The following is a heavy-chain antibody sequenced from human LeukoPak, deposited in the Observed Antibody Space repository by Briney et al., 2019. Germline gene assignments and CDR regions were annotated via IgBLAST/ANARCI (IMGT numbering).Heavy chain of an antibody. CDR1: GFTFSSYA. CDR2: ISGSGGST. CDR3: ARYDSSGYPFDY. V-gene: IGHV3-23*01. D-gene: IGHD3-22*01. Sequence: GGSLRLSCAASGFTFSSYAMSWVRQAPGKGLEWVSAISGSGGSTYYADSVKGRFTISRDNSKNTLYLQMNSPRAEDTAVYYCARYDSSGYPFDYWGQGTLVTVSS. J-gene: IGHJ4*02.